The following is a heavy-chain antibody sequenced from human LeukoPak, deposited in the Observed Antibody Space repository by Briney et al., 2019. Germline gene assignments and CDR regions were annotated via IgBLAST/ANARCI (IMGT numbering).Heavy chain of an antibody. V-gene: IGHV3-7*01. Sequence: PGGSLRLSCAASGFTFSSHSMGWVRQAPGKGLECVATIGLDGAQKDFVDSVKGRFTLSRDNAKNSLFLEMNRLRVEDTAVYYCARWRALQSEFDCWGQGTLVTVSS. D-gene: IGHD5-24*01. CDR3: ARWRALQSEFDC. J-gene: IGHJ4*02. CDR2: IGLDGAQK. CDR1: GFTFSSHS.